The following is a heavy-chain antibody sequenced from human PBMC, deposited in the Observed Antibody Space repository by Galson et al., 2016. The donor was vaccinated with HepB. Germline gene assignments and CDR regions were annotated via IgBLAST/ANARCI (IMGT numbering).Heavy chain of an antibody. CDR3: ARERGYSSPIDY. CDR1: GFTFSSYP. CDR2: ISYDGSNK. D-gene: IGHD5-18*01. Sequence: RSLRLSCAASGFTFSSYPMHWVRQAPGKGLEWVAFISYDGSNKYYADSVKGQFTISRDNSKNTLYLQMNSLRAEDTAVYYCARERGYSSPIDYWGQGTLVTVSS. V-gene: IGHV3-30-3*01. J-gene: IGHJ4*02.